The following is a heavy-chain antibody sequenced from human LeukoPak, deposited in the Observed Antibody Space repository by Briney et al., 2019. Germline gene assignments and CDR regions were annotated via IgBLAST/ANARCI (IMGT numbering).Heavy chain of an antibody. CDR2: INHSGST. CDR3: ARAPSTTHFDY. V-gene: IGHV4-34*01. J-gene: IGHJ4*02. D-gene: IGHD1-1*01. CDR1: GGSFSGYY. Sequence: SETLSLTCAVYGGSFSGYYWSWIRQPPGKGLEWIGEINHSGSTNYNPSLKSRVTISVDTSKNQFSLKLSSVTAADTAVYYCARAPSTTHFDYWGQGTLVTVSS.